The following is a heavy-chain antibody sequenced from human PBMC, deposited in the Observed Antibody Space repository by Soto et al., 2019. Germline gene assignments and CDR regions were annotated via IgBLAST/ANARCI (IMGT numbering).Heavy chain of an antibody. V-gene: IGHV1-2*04. Sequence: ASVKVSCKASGYTFTGYYMHWVRQAPGQGLEWMGWINPNSGGTNYAQKFQGWVTMTRDTSISTAYMELSRLRSDDTAVYYCARDGARYYDSSGYYPNWFDPWGQGTLVTVSS. J-gene: IGHJ5*02. CDR1: GYTFTGYY. CDR3: ARDGARYYDSSGYYPNWFDP. D-gene: IGHD3-22*01. CDR2: INPNSGGT.